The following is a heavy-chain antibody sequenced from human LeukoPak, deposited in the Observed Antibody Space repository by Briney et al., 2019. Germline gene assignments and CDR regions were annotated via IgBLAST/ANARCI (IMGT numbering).Heavy chain of an antibody. D-gene: IGHD5-18*01. V-gene: IGHV1-69*01. CDR2: IIPIFGTA. Sequence: GSPVKVSCKASGGTFSSYAISWVRQAPGQGLEWMGGIIPIFGTANYAQKFQGRVAITADESTSTAYMELSSLRSEDTAVYYCARARAEWLRYYGMDVWGKGTTVTVSS. CDR1: GGTFSSYA. J-gene: IGHJ6*04. CDR3: ARARAEWLRYYGMDV.